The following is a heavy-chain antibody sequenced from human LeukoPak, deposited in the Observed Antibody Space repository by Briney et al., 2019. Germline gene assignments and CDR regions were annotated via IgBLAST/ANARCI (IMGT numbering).Heavy chain of an antibody. Sequence: APVKVSCKASGYTFTGYYMHWVRQAPGQGLEWMGWINPNSGGTNYAQKFQGRVTMTRDTSISTAYMELSRLRSDDTAVYYCARDYSVGSSESYYYYYMDVWGKGTTVTVSS. CDR2: INPNSGGT. CDR1: GYTFTGYY. J-gene: IGHJ6*03. CDR3: ARDYSVGSSESYYYYYMDV. V-gene: IGHV1-2*02. D-gene: IGHD6-6*01.